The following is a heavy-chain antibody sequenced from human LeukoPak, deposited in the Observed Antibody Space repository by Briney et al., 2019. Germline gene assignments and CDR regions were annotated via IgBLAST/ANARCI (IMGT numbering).Heavy chain of an antibody. V-gene: IGHV3-23*01. CDR2: ISASGVMT. J-gene: IGHJ3*02. CDR1: GFTFTNYA. CDR3: AKSRVSSDDAFDI. Sequence: GGSLRLSCAASGFTFTNYAMTWVRQAPGKGLEWVSSISASGVMTYYADSVKGRFTVSRDNSKNSLYLQMNSLRAEDTAVYYCAKSRVSSDDAFDIWGQGTMVTVSS. D-gene: IGHD6-25*01.